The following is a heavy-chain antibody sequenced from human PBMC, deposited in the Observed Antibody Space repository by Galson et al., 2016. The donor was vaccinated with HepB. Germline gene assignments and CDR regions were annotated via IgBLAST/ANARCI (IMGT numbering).Heavy chain of an antibody. V-gene: IGHV3-21*01. CDR1: GSTFSSYS. D-gene: IGHD3-10*01. CDR3: ARDRRHNYASFDS. Sequence: SLRLSCAASGSTFSSYSMNWVRQAPGKGLEWVSSISSSSSYIYYADSVKGRFTISRDNAKNLLYLRMNSLRDEDTAVYYCARDRRHNYASFDSWGQGTPITVSS. J-gene: IGHJ4*02. CDR2: ISSSSSYI.